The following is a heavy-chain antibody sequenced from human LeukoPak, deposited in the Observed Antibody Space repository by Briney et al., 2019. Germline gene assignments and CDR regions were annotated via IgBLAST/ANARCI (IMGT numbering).Heavy chain of an antibody. J-gene: IGHJ4*02. CDR1: GGSLSSTGDY. D-gene: IGHD3-22*01. CDR2: VRYSGTT. V-gene: IGHV4-39*01. Sequence: SETLSLTCTVSGGSLSSTGDYRGWIRQPPGKGLEWIGSVRYSGTTYYSPSLKSRLTMSVDTSKNQFSLKLSSVTAADTAVYFCARHYYDSSGYRRDYYFDYWGQGTLVTVSS. CDR3: ARHYYDSSGYRRDYYFDY.